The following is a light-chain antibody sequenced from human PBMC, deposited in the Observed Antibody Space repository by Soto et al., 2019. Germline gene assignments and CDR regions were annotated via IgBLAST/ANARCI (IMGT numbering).Light chain of an antibody. V-gene: IGKV3-11*01. CDR2: DAS. Sequence: EIVLTQSPATLSLSPGERATLSCRASQSVSSYLAWYQQKPGQAPRLLIYDASNRATGIPARFSGSGSGTAFTLTISSLEPEDFAVYYCQQRRGFGQGTKVEIK. CDR1: QSVSSY. CDR3: QQRRG. J-gene: IGKJ1*01.